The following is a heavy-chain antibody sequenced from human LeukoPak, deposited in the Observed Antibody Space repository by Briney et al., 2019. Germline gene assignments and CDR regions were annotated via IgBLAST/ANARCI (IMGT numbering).Heavy chain of an antibody. Sequence: KPSETLSLTCTVSGGSISSGDYYWSWIRQPPGKGLEWIGYIYYSGSTYYNPSLKSRVTISVDTSKNQFSLKLSSVTAADTAVYYCARGIVVVTPNTNVHYFDYWGQGTLVTVSS. J-gene: IGHJ4*02. CDR3: ARGIVVVTPNTNVHYFDY. CDR1: GGSISSGDYY. V-gene: IGHV4-30-4*01. CDR2: IYYSGST. D-gene: IGHD2-21*02.